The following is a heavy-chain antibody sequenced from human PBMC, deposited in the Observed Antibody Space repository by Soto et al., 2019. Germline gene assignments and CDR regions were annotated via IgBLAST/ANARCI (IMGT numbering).Heavy chain of an antibody. CDR3: ARSYYSNSSFDI. Sequence: GESLKISGKGSGYRFTLYCINRVPQMPGKGLEWMGRIDPSDSYTNYSPSFKGHVTISADKSNSTAYLQWSSLKASDTAMYYCARSYYSNSSFDIWGQGTMVTVSS. D-gene: IGHD1-26*01. V-gene: IGHV5-10-1*01. CDR2: IDPSDSYT. J-gene: IGHJ3*02. CDR1: GYRFTLYC.